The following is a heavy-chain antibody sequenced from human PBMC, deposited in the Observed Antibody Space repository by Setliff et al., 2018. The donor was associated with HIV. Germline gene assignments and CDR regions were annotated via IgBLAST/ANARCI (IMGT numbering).Heavy chain of an antibody. CDR2: FNAGNLNT. CDR1: GYIFTNYA. CDR3: AREEMSMWLPEYFFDF. J-gene: IGHJ4*02. V-gene: IGHV1-3*01. Sequence: ASVKVSCKASGYIFTNYAIHWVRQAPGQRLEWMGGFNAGNLNTKYSQKFRGRVTFTGDTSASTTYMELSSLRSEDTAVYYCAREEMSMWLPEYFFDFWGQGTLVTVSS. D-gene: IGHD5-12*01.